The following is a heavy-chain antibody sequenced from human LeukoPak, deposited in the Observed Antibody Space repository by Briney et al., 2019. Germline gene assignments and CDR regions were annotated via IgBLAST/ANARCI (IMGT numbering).Heavy chain of an antibody. J-gene: IGHJ3*02. D-gene: IGHD1-26*01. CDR2: IYYSGST. Sequence: SETLSLTCTVSGGSISSSSYYWGWIRQPPGKGLEWIGSIYYSGSTYYNPSLKSRVTISVDTSKNQFSLKLSSVTAADTAVYYCARIVGAISWSAFDIWGQGTMVTVSS. CDR3: ARIVGAISWSAFDI. CDR1: GGSISSSSYY. V-gene: IGHV4-39*07.